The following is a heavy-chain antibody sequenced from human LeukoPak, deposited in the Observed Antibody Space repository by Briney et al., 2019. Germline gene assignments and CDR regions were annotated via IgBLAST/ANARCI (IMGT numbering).Heavy chain of an antibody. D-gene: IGHD1-1*01. V-gene: IGHV3-23*01. CDR2: ISGSGGST. CDR1: GFTFSSHA. Sequence: GGSLRLSCAASGFTFSSHAMSWVRQAPGKGLEWVSGISGSGGSTYYVDSVKGRFTISRDNSKNTLYMQMNSLRVEDTAVYYCAKDHSPTYWGQGTLVTVSS. CDR3: AKDHSPTY. J-gene: IGHJ4*02.